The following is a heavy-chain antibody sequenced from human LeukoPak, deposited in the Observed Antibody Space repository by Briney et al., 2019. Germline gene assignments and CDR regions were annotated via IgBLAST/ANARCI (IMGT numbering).Heavy chain of an antibody. D-gene: IGHD5-18*01. J-gene: IGHJ4*02. CDR1: GFTFSSYG. CDR2: ISYDGSHK. CDR3: ARDPEIQLWLRYIFDY. V-gene: IGHV3-30*03. Sequence: PGGSLRLSCAASGFTFSSYGMHWVRQAPGKGLEWVAVISYDGSHKYYADSVKGRFTISRDNSKNTLYLQMNSLRAEDTAVYYCARDPEIQLWLRYIFDYWGQGTLVTVSS.